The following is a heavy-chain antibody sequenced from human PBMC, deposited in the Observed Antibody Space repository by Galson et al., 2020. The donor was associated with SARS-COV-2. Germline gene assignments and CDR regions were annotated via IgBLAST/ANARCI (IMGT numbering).Heavy chain of an antibody. Sequence: ETSETLSLTCTVSGGSISSYYWSWIRQPPGKGLEWIGYIYYSGSTNYNPSLKSRVTISVDTSKNQFSLKLSSVTAADTAVYYCAGSNSYFDYWGQGTLVTVSS. J-gene: IGHJ4*02. CDR1: GGSISSYY. D-gene: IGHD7-27*01. CDR3: AGSNSYFDY. CDR2: IYYSGST. V-gene: IGHV4-59*08.